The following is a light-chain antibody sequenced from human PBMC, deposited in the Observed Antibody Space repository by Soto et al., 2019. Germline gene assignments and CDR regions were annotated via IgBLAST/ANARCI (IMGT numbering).Light chain of an antibody. Sequence: QSALTQPASVSGSPGQSITISCTGTSSDVGGYDYVSWYQQHPGKAPKLMFYEVGNRPSGVSNRFSGSKSGNTASLTISGLRAEDEADYYCSSHTSSTTLVFGGGTKLTVL. CDR3: SSHTSSTTLV. V-gene: IGLV2-14*01. CDR1: SSDVGGYDY. CDR2: EVG. J-gene: IGLJ3*02.